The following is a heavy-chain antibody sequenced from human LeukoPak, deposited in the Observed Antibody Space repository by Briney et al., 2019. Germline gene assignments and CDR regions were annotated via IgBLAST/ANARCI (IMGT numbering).Heavy chain of an antibody. CDR3: ATARTRYGSGSYYSSFDY. V-gene: IGHV4-61*02. D-gene: IGHD3-10*01. CDR1: GDSISSGDYY. J-gene: IGHJ4*02. Sequence: PSETLSLTCTVSGDSISSGDYYWSWIRQPAGKGLEWIGRIYTSGSTNYNPSLKSRVTISVDTSKNQFSLKLSSVTAADTAVYYCATARTRYGSGSYYSSFDYWGQGTLVTVSS. CDR2: IYTSGST.